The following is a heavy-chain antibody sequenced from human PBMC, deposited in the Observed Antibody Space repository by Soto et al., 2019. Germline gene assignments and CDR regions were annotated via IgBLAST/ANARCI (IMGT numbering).Heavy chain of an antibody. CDR2: INHSGST. CDR1: GGSFSGYT. CDR3: ARGARIAVAGGFDY. D-gene: IGHD6-19*01. V-gene: IGHV4-34*01. J-gene: IGHJ4*02. Sequence: SETLSLTCAVYGGSFSGYTWSWIRQPPGKGLEWIGEINHSGSTNYNPSLKSRVTISVDTSKNQFSLKLSSVTAADTAVYYCARGARIAVAGGFDYWGQGTLVTVSS.